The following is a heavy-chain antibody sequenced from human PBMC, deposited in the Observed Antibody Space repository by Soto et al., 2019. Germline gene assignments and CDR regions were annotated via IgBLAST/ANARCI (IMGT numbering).Heavy chain of an antibody. CDR3: ASRVGAVDY. CDR2: IYHDGLNK. J-gene: IGHJ4*02. Sequence: QVQLVESGGGGVQPGRSLRLSCATSGVTFSSFIMHWVRQAPGKGLEWVAVIYHDGLNKYYADSVKGRFTISRDNSKNTLYLQMNSLRVEDTAVYYCASRVGAVDYWGQGTLVTVSS. V-gene: IGHV3-33*01. CDR1: GVTFSSFI. D-gene: IGHD3-16*01.